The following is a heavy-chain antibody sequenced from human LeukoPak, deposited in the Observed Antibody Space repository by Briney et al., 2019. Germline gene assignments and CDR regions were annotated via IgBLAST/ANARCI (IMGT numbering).Heavy chain of an antibody. V-gene: IGHV1-8*01. D-gene: IGHD3-22*01. J-gene: IGHJ2*01. CDR1: GYTFTSYD. CDR3: ARLWYYYDRSGYSVRYFDL. Sequence: ASVKVSCKASGYTFTSYDINWVRQATGQRLEWMGWMNPNSGNTDYAQKFQGRVTMTRNTSISTAYLELSSLRSEDTAVYYCARLWYYYDRSGYSVRYFDLWGRGTLVTVSS. CDR2: MNPNSGNT.